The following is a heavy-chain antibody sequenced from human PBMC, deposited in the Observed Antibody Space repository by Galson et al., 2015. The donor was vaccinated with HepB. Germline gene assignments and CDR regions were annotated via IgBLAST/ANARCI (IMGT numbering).Heavy chain of an antibody. CDR2: ISAYNGNT. V-gene: IGHV1-18*01. CDR3: ARDLTPGSGSYYRFKELDY. Sequence: SVKVSCKASGYTFTSYGISWVRQAPGQGLEWMGWISAYNGNTNYAQKLQGRVTMTTDTSTSTAYMELRSLRSDDTAVYYCARDLTPGSGSYYRFKELDYWGQGTLVTVSS. CDR1: GYTFTSYG. D-gene: IGHD3-10*01. J-gene: IGHJ4*02.